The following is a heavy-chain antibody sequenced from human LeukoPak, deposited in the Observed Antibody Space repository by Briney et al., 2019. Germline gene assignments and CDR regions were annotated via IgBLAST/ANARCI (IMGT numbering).Heavy chain of an antibody. CDR3: ARDGLYSNGYSYFDF. CDR2: IHSSGST. J-gene: IGHJ4*02. CDR1: GVSISTYH. D-gene: IGHD5-18*01. V-gene: IGHV4-4*07. Sequence: PSETLSLTCTVSGVSISTYHWSWIRQPDGKGLEWIGRIHSSGSTNYYPSLKSRVTMSIDTSKNQFSLKVTSVTAADTAVYYCARDGLYSNGYSYFDFWGQGTLVTVSS.